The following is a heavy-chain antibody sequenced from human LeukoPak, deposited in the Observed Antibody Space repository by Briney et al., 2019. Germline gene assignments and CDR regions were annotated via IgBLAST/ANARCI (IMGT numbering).Heavy chain of an antibody. J-gene: IGHJ3*02. CDR2: IYYSGST. V-gene: IGHV4-39*01. D-gene: IGHD6-13*01. CDR3: ARPLSGSSSWHGDAFDI. Sequence: PSESLSLTCTVSGGSISSSTYYWGWIRQPPGKGLEWIGSIYYSGSTYYNASLKSRVTISADTSKNQFSLKLSSVTAADTAVYYCARPLSGSSSWHGDAFDIWGQGTMVTVSS. CDR1: GGSISSSTYY.